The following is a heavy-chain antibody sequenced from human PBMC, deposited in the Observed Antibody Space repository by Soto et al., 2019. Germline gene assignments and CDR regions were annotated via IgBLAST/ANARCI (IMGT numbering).Heavy chain of an antibody. Sequence: ASVKVSCKASGYTFTSYGISWVRQAPGQGLEWMGWISAYNGNTNYAQKLQGRVTMTTDTSTSTAYMELRSLRSDDTAVYYCARDQGFEQQPDYPPYYYYYYGMDVWGQGTTVTV. CDR2: ISAYNGNT. D-gene: IGHD6-13*01. CDR1: GYTFTSYG. J-gene: IGHJ6*02. CDR3: ARDQGFEQQPDYPPYYYYYYGMDV. V-gene: IGHV1-18*04.